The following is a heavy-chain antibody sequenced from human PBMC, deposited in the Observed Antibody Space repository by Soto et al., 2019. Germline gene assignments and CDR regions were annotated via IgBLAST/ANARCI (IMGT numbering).Heavy chain of an antibody. CDR3: AIGHWLGN. V-gene: IGHV3-7*01. CDR2: IKQDGNEK. D-gene: IGHD6-19*01. J-gene: IGHJ4*01. Sequence: DVQLVESGGALVQPGASLRLSCAASGFTFSDYLMTWVRQAPGKGLEWVATIKQDGNEKYYVDSVKGRFTTSRDNAKNSLYLQMNGLRAEDTAVYYCAIGHWLGNWGHGTLVTVSS. CDR1: GFTFSDYL.